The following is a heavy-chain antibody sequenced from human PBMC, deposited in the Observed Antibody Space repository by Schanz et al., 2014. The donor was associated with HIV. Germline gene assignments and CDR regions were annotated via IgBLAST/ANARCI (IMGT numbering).Heavy chain of an antibody. J-gene: IGHJ6*02. V-gene: IGHV3-33*06. CDR1: GFSFNSYG. D-gene: IGHD3-22*01. Sequence: QVQLVESGGGVVQPGRSLRLSCAASGFSFNSYGLHWVRQAPGKGLEWVAVIWYDGNTKYYGDSVKGRFTISRDNSKNTVYLQAKSLRPEDTAVYYCAKDRNQYDSRYIGKGNYYYYYGMDVWGQGTTVTVSS. CDR3: AKDRNQYDSRYIGKGNYYYYYGMDV. CDR2: IWYDGNTK.